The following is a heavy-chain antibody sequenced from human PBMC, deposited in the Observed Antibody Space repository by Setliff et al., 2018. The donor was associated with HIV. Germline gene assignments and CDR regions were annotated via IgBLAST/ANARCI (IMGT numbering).Heavy chain of an antibody. D-gene: IGHD3-10*01. CDR1: GYNFTSYA. CDR2: INAGNGNT. V-gene: IGHV1-3*01. CDR3: AREGKFRYYYYMDV. J-gene: IGHJ6*03. Sequence: ASVKVSCKASGYNFTSYAMHWVRQAPGQRLEWMGWINAGNGNTKYSQKFQGRVTITRDTSASTAYMELCSLRSEDTAVYYCAREGKFRYYYYMDVWGKGTTGTVSS.